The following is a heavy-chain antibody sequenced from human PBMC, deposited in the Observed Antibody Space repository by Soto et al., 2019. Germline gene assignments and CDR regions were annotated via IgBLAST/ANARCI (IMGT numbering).Heavy chain of an antibody. V-gene: IGHV4-59*01. CDR3: ARVAIFGVVIPCYFDY. CDR2: IYYSGST. D-gene: IGHD3-3*01. CDR1: GGSISSYY. Sequence: SETLSLTCTVSGGSISSYYWSWIRQPPGKGLEWIGYIYYSGSTNYNPSLKSRVTISVDTSKNQFSLKLSSVTAADTAVYYCARVAIFGVVIPCYFDYWGQGTLVTVSS. J-gene: IGHJ4*02.